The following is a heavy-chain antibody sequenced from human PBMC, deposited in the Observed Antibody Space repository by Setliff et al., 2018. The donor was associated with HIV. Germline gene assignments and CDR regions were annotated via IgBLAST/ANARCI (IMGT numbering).Heavy chain of an antibody. V-gene: IGHV4-34*01. Sequence: SETLSLTCAVYGGSFSGYYCWSWIRQSPGERLEWIGDITHSGSAEYSPSFRSRVTISVDTSKNQFSLKLNSVTAADTAVYYCARNGPFPTDAFDIWGQGTKVTVS. D-gene: IGHD1-1*01. CDR3: ARNGPFPTDAFDI. CDR2: ITHSGSA. CDR1: GGSFSGYY. J-gene: IGHJ3*02.